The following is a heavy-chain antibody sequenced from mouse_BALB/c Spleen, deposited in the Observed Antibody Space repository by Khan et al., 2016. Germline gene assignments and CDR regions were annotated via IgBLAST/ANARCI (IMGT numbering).Heavy chain of an antibody. CDR1: GYSITSDYA. J-gene: IGHJ2*01. Sequence: EVKLEESGPGLVKPSQSLSLTCTVTGYSITSDYAWNWIRQFPGNKLEWMGYISYSGSTSYNPSLKSRISITRDTSKNQFFLQLNSVTTEDTATYYCARDTTVVAEDYFDYWGQGTTLTVSS. V-gene: IGHV3-2*02. CDR2: ISYSGST. CDR3: ARDTTVVAEDYFDY. D-gene: IGHD1-1*01.